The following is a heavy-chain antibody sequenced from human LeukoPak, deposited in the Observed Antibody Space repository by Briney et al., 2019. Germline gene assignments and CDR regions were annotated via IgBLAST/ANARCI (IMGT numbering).Heavy chain of an antibody. J-gene: IGHJ4*02. CDR3: ARVKRLGYFDY. V-gene: IGHV4-39*07. Sequence: SETLSLTCTVSGGSISSSSYYWGWIRQPPGKGLEWIGSIYYSGSTYYNPSLKSRVTISVDTSKNQFSLKLSSVTAADTAVYYCARVKRLGYFDYWGQGTLVTVSS. CDR2: IYYSGST. CDR1: GGSISSSSYY.